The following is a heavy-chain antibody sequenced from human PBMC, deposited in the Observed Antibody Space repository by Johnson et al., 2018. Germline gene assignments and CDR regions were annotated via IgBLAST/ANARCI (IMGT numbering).Heavy chain of an antibody. CDR2: ISRRGSTI. J-gene: IGHJ1*01. CDR3: ARGEVTMTTMHH. D-gene: IGHD4-17*01. V-gene: IGHV3-11*04. Sequence: QVQPVQSGGGLVKPGGSXRLSCAASGFTFSDYYLSWIRQAPGKGLEWVSYISRRGSTIYTADSVKGRFTITRDNAKNSLYLQMNSLRVEDTAVYYCARGEVTMTTMHHWGQGTLVTVSS. CDR1: GFTFSDYY.